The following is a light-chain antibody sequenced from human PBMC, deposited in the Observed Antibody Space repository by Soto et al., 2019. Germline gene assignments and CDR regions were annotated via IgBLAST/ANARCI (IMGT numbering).Light chain of an antibody. V-gene: IGKV1-9*01. CDR1: QEISGY. J-gene: IGKJ1*01. CDR3: QNRHWA. Sequence: IQLTQSPSSLSASVGDRVTITCRASQEISGYLAWYQQTPGKAPKLLIYGVSTLQDGVSSRFSGRGSGTEFSLTISSQQPEDFATYYCQNRHWAFGPGT. CDR2: GVS.